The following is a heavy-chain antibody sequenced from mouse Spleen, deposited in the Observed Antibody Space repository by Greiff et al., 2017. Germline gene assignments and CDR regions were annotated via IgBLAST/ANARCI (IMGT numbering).Heavy chain of an antibody. V-gene: IGHV1-85*01. J-gene: IGHJ2*01. Sequence: QVQLKQSGPELAKPGASVKLSCKASGYTFTSYDINWVKQRPGQGLEWIGWIYPRDGSTKYNEKFKGKATLTVDTSSSTAYMELHSLTSEDSAVYFCARWSGVVATGYWGQGTTLTVSS. CDR3: ARWSGVVATGY. CDR1: GYTFTSYD. CDR2: IYPRDGST. D-gene: IGHD1-1*01.